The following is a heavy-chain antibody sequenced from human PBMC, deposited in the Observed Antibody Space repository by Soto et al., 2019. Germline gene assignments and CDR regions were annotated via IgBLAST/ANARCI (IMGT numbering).Heavy chain of an antibody. D-gene: IGHD2-15*01. CDR3: AKDTADYSALFDY. Sequence: VQLVESGGGVVQPGRSLRLSCAASGFTFSSYGMHWVRQAPGKGLEWVAVISYDGSNKYYADSVKGRFTISRDNSKNTLYLQMNSLRAEDTAVYYCAKDTADYSALFDYWGQGTLVTVSS. CDR1: GFTFSSYG. V-gene: IGHV3-30*18. CDR2: ISYDGSNK. J-gene: IGHJ4*02.